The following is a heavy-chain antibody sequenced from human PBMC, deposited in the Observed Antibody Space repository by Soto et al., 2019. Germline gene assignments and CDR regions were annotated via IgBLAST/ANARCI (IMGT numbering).Heavy chain of an antibody. CDR2: INPSNDNT. Sequence: QVLMVQSGAEVKKPGASVKVSCKASNYSFSSFGISWIRQAPGQGLEWMAWINPSNDNTNYAQSLQGRVTLTTDTSTSTAYMELRSLRSDDTAVYFCARDPFYSGSNLQVGYFDSWGQGTLVTVSS. CDR3: ARDPFYSGSNLQVGYFDS. CDR1: NYSFSSFG. J-gene: IGHJ4*02. V-gene: IGHV1-18*01. D-gene: IGHD1-26*01.